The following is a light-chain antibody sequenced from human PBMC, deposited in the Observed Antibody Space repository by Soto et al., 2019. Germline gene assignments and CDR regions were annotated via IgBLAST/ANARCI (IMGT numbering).Light chain of an antibody. CDR1: QSISSY. Sequence: DIRMTQSPSSLSASVGDRVTITCRASQSISSYLNWYQQRPGKAPKLLIYAASSLQSGVPSRFSGSGSGTDFTLTISSLQPEDFETYYCQQSYSTRFTFGPGTKVDIK. CDR3: QQSYSTRFT. CDR2: AAS. V-gene: IGKV1-39*01. J-gene: IGKJ3*01.